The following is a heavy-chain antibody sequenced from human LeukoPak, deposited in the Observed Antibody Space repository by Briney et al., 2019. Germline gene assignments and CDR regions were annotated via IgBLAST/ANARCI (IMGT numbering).Heavy chain of an antibody. CDR1: GFTFSSYG. CDR2: IWYDGSNK. Sequence: PGRSLRLSCAASGFTFSSYGMRWVRQAPGKGLEWVAVIWYDGSNKYYADSVKGRFTISRDNSKNTLYLQMNSLRAEDTAVYYCAKVGPGIAAAGTHFGAFDIWGQGTMVTVSS. D-gene: IGHD6-13*01. V-gene: IGHV3-33*06. J-gene: IGHJ3*02. CDR3: AKVGPGIAAAGTHFGAFDI.